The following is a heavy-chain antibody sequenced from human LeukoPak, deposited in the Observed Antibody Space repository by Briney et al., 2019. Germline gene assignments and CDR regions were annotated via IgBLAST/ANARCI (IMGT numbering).Heavy chain of an antibody. CDR3: ARGELPGYSYGYGPYYFDY. D-gene: IGHD5-18*01. V-gene: IGHV4-31*03. CDR2: IYYSGST. CDR1: GGSISSGGYY. J-gene: IGHJ4*02. Sequence: PSETLSLTCTVSGGSISSGGYYWSWIRQHPGKALEWIGYIYYSGSTYYNPSLKSRVTISVDTSKNQFSLKLSSVTAADTAVYYCARGELPGYSYGYGPYYFDYWGQGTLVTVSS.